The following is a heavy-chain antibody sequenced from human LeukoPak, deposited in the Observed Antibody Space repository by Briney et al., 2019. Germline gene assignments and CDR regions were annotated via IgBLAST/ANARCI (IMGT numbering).Heavy chain of an antibody. V-gene: IGHV3-30*02. D-gene: IGHD5-18*01. CDR1: GFTFSSYG. Sequence: GGSLRLSCAASGFTFSSYGMHWVRQAPGKGREWVAFIRYDGSNKYYADSVKGRFTISRDNSKNTLYLQMTSLRAEDTPVYYCAKGPGYGHSSWGQGTLVTVSS. J-gene: IGHJ4*02. CDR2: IRYDGSNK. CDR3: AKGPGYGHSS.